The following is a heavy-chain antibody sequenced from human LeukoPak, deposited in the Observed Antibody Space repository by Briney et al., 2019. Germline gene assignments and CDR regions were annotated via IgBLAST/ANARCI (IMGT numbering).Heavy chain of an antibody. CDR1: GFTFSSYG. CDR3: ARGVPAAISWFDL. CDR2: IWYDGSNK. Sequence: GGSLRLSCAASGFTFSSYGMHWVRPAPGKGLEWVAVIWYDGSNKYYADSVKGRFTISRDNSKNTLDLQMNSLRAEDTAVYYCARGVPAAISWFDLGGQGTLVTVSS. V-gene: IGHV3-33*01. D-gene: IGHD2-2*02. J-gene: IGHJ5*02.